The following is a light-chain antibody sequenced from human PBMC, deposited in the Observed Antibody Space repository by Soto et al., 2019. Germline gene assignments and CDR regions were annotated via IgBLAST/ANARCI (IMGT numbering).Light chain of an antibody. CDR1: QSVSRSY. CDR2: GAS. CDR3: QQYGSSPPWT. V-gene: IGKV3-20*01. Sequence: EIVLTQSPGTLSLSPGERATLSCRASQSVSRSYLAWYQQKPSQAPRLLIYGASSRATGIPDRFSGSGSGTDFTLTISRLEPEDFAVYYCQQYGSSPPWTFGQGTKVEIK. J-gene: IGKJ1*01.